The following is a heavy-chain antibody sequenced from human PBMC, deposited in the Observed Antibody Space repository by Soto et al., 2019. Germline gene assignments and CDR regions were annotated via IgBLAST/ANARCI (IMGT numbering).Heavy chain of an antibody. Sequence: GESLKISCKASGYTFTSYYMHWVRQAPGQGLEWMGIINPSGGSTSYAQKFQGRVTMTRDTSTSTVYMELSSLRSEDTAVYYCAVPYYYDSSGYYVIGYWGQGTLVTVSS. CDR1: GYTFTSYY. D-gene: IGHD3-22*01. V-gene: IGHV1-46*03. J-gene: IGHJ4*02. CDR2: INPSGGST. CDR3: AVPYYYDSSGYYVIGY.